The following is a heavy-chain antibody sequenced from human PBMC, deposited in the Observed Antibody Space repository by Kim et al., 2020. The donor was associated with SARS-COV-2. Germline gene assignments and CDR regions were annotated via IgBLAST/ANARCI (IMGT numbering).Heavy chain of an antibody. CDR3: ARGTRQWLSRHYYYYMDV. J-gene: IGHJ6*03. V-gene: IGHV4-34*01. CDR2: INHSGST. D-gene: IGHD6-19*01. CDR1: GGSFSGYY. Sequence: SETLSLTCAVYGGSFSGYYWSWIRQPPGKGLESIGEINHSGSTNYNPSLKSRVTISVDTSKNQFSLKLSSVTAADTAVYYCARGTRQWLSRHYYYYMDVWGKGTTVTVSS.